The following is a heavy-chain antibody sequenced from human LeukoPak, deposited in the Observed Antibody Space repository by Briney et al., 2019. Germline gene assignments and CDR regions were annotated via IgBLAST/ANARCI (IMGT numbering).Heavy chain of an antibody. CDR1: GYTFTSYY. CDR3: ARDTTTNGGFDY. Sequence: ASVKVSCKASGYTFTSYYMHWVRQAPGQGLEWMGIINPSGGSTSYARKFQGRVTMTRDTSTSTVYMELSSLRSEDTAVYYCARDTTTNGGFDYWGQGTLVTVSS. CDR2: INPSGGST. D-gene: IGHD1-1*01. J-gene: IGHJ4*02. V-gene: IGHV1-46*01.